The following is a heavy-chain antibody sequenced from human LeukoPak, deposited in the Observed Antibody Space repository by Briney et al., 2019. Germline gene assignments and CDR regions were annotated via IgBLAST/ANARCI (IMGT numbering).Heavy chain of an antibody. D-gene: IGHD3-22*01. CDR3: AREAYDSSSFDY. CDR1: GFTVSSNY. J-gene: IGHJ4*02. Sequence: GGSLRLSCAASGFTVSSNYMSWVRQAPGKGLEWVSVIYSGGSTYYADSVKGRFTISRDNSKNTLYLQMNSLRAEDTAVYYCAREAYDSSSFDYWGQGTLVTVPS. V-gene: IGHV3-53*01. CDR2: IYSGGST.